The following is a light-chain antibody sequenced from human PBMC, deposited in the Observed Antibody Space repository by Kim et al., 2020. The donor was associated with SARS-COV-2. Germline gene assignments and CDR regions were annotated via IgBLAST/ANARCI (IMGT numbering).Light chain of an antibody. CDR1: SSDVSGYNY. V-gene: IGLV2-11*01. Sequence: GQSVTISCPGTSSDVSGYNYVSCYQQHPGKAPKLMIYDVSKRPSGVPDRFSGSKSGNTASLTISGLQAEDEADYYCCSYAGSYTYVFGTGTKVTVL. CDR3: CSYAGSYTYV. J-gene: IGLJ1*01. CDR2: DVS.